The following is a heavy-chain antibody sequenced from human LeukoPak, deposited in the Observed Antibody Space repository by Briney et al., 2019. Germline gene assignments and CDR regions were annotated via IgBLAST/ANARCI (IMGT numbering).Heavy chain of an antibody. CDR1: GGSISSYY. CDR2: IYYSGST. D-gene: IGHD1-26*01. Sequence: SETLSLTCTVSGGSISSYYWSWIRQPPGKGLEWIGYIYYSGSTNYNPSLKSRVTISVDTSKNQFSLKLSSVTAADTAVYYCAKVGEVGATLPDYWGQGTLVTVSS. V-gene: IGHV4-59*01. J-gene: IGHJ4*02. CDR3: AKVGEVGATLPDY.